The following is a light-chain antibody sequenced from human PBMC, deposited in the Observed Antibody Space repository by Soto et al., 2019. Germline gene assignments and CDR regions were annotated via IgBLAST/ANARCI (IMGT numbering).Light chain of an antibody. Sequence: ENVLTPAPGPLVLSPGARAPLFRRASQSVSSSNLAWYQQKPGQAPRLLIYGASSRATGIPDRFSGSGSGTEFTLTITSLQSEDFAVYYCHQYNGWPRTFGQGTKVDI. CDR2: GAS. CDR3: HQYNGWPRT. CDR1: QSVSSSN. J-gene: IGKJ1*01. V-gene: IGKV3-20*01.